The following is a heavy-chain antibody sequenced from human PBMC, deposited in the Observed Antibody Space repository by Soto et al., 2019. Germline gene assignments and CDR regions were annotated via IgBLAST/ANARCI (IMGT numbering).Heavy chain of an antibody. Sequence: EVQLLESGGGLVQPGGSLRLSCVASAFTFSRYAMSWVRQAPGKGLEWVSVISGSGDGTNYADSVKGRFTISRDHSKNTLYLQMNSLRAEDTALYYCAQSPGYSNNWYPDWGQGTLVPVSS. CDR2: ISGSGDGT. J-gene: IGHJ4*02. CDR3: AQSPGYSNNWYPD. CDR1: AFTFSRYA. D-gene: IGHD6-13*01. V-gene: IGHV3-23*01.